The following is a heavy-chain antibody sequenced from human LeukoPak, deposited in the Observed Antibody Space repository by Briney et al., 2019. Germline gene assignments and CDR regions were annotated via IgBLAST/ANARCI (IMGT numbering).Heavy chain of an antibody. J-gene: IGHJ4*02. V-gene: IGHV3-48*03. CDR3: ARRSDFDY. CDR1: GFTFSSYE. CDR2: ISTTGTI. D-gene: IGHD1-26*01. Sequence: GGSLRLSCAASGFTFSSYEMNWARQAPGKGLEWVSYISTTGTIYYADSVKGRFTISRDNAKNSLYLQMNSLRAEDTAVYYCARRSDFDYWGQGTLVTVS.